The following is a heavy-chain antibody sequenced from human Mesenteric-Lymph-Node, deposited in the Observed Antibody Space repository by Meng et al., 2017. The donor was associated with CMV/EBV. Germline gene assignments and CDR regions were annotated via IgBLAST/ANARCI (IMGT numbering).Heavy chain of an antibody. V-gene: IGHV1-2*06. D-gene: IGHD5-12*01. CDR1: YTFTGYY. CDR3: AREWGAIVATLSSLDY. CDR2: ISPNSGGT. Sequence: YTFTGYYMHWVRQAPGQGLEWMGRISPNSGGTNYAQKFQGRVTMTRDTSISTAYMELSRLRSDDTAVYYCAREWGAIVATLSSLDYWGQGTLVTVSS. J-gene: IGHJ4*02.